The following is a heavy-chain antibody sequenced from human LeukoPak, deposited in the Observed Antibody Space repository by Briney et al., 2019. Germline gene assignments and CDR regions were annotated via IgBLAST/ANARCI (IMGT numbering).Heavy chain of an antibody. D-gene: IGHD3-16*01. V-gene: IGHV1-2*02. J-gene: IGHJ3*02. CDR3: ARGLIKGGPGTDAFDI. CDR2: INPNSGGT. Sequence: AASVKVSCKASGYTFTGYYMHWVRQAPGQGLEWMGWINPNSGGTNYAQKFQGRVTMTRDTSISTAYMELSRLRSDDTAVYYCARGLIKGGPGTDAFDIWGQGTMVTVSS. CDR1: GYTFTGYY.